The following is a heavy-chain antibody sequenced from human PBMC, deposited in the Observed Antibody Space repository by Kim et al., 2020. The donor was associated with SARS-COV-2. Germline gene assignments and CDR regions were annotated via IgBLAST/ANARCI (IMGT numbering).Heavy chain of an antibody. Sequence: YVDSVKGRFTISRDNAKNSRYLQMNSLRAEDTAVYYCARDDSSGYDYFDYWGQGTLVTVSS. CDR3: ARDDSSGYDYFDY. D-gene: IGHD3-22*01. J-gene: IGHJ4*02. V-gene: IGHV3-7*01.